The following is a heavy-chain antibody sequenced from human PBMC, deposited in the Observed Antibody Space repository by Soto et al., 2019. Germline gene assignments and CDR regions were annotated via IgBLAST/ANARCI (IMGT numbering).Heavy chain of an antibody. CDR1: GDTFTSYG. J-gene: IGHJ5*02. CDR2: ISAYNGNT. Sequence: ASVKVSCKASGDTFTSYGISWVRQAPGQGLEWMGWISAYNGNTNYAQKLQGRVTMTTDTSTSTAYMELRSLRSDDTAVYYCARDRGNWNPGNWFDPWGQGTLVTSPQ. V-gene: IGHV1-18*01. CDR3: ARDRGNWNPGNWFDP. D-gene: IGHD1-20*01.